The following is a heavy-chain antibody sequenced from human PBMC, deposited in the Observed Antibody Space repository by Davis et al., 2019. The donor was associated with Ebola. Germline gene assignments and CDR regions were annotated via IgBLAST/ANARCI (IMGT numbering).Heavy chain of an antibody. Sequence: GESLKISCAASGFTFSSYAMSWVRQAPGKGLEWVSFIRHNSDDIYYADSVKGRFTISRDNAKNSLFLQMNSLRDEDTAVYYCVREWFGETDWGPGTLVTVSS. D-gene: IGHD3-10*01. CDR2: IRHNSDDI. CDR1: GFTFSSYA. CDR3: VREWFGETD. V-gene: IGHV3-48*02. J-gene: IGHJ4*02.